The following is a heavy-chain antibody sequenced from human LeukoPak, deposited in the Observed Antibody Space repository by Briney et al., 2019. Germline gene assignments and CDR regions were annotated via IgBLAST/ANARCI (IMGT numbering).Heavy chain of an antibody. V-gene: IGHV3-48*03. CDR2: ISSSGSTI. CDR1: GFTFSSCE. J-gene: IGHJ4*02. Sequence: GGSLRLSCAASGFTFSSCEMNWVRQAPGKGLEWVSYISSSGSTIYYADSVKGRFTISRDNAKNSLYLQMNSLRAEDTAVYYCAREDLSGYGEIDYWGQGTLVTVSS. CDR3: AREDLSGYGEIDY. D-gene: IGHD5-12*01.